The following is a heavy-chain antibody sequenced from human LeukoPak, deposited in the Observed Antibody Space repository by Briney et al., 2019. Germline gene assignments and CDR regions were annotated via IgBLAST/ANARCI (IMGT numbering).Heavy chain of an antibody. CDR2: IYSGDST. D-gene: IGHD3-16*01. J-gene: IGHJ4*02. Sequence: GGSLRLSCAASGFTVSRKYMTWVRQAPGKGLEWVAVIYSGDSTYYTESVKGRFTISRDNAKNSLYLQMNSLRAEDTAVYYCATDYIWGGKDRFDYWGQGTLVTVSS. V-gene: IGHV3-53*01. CDR3: ATDYIWGGKDRFDY. CDR1: GFTVSRKY.